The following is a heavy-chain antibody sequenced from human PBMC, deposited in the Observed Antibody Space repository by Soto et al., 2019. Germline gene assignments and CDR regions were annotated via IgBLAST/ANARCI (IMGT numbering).Heavy chain of an antibody. CDR1: GFTFSSYG. D-gene: IGHD4-17*01. CDR2: ISYDGSNK. V-gene: IGHV3-30*18. CDR3: AKDPTTVTHQRDYYFDY. Sequence: LSLTCAASGFTFSSYGMHWVRQAPGKGLEWVAVISYDGSNKYYADSVKGRFTISRDNSKNTLYLQMNSLRAEDTAVYYCAKDPTTVTHQRDYYFDYWGQGTLVTVSS. J-gene: IGHJ4*02.